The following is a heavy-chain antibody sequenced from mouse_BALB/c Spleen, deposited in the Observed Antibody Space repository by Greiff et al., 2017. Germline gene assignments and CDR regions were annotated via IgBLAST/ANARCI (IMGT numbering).Heavy chain of an antibody. CDR2: ISSGGST. J-gene: IGHJ2*01. V-gene: IGHV5-6-5*01. CDR1: GFTFSSYA. CDR3: ARGGGFVYFDY. Sequence: EVKLMESGGGLVKPGGSLKLSCAASGFTFSSYAMSWVRQTPEKRLEWVASISSGGSTYYPDSVKGRFTISRDNARNILYLQMSSLRSEDTAMYYCARGGGFVYFDYWGQGTTLTVSS.